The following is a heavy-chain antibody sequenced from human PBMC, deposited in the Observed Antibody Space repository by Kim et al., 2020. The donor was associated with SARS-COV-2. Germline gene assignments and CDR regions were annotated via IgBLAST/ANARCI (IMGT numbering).Heavy chain of an antibody. Sequence: NPSLKSRVNISVDTSKNQFSLKLSSVTAADTAVYYCARFVAVAGYNWFDPWGQGTLVTVSS. CDR3: ARFVAVAGYNWFDP. V-gene: IGHV4-34*01. J-gene: IGHJ5*02. D-gene: IGHD6-19*01.